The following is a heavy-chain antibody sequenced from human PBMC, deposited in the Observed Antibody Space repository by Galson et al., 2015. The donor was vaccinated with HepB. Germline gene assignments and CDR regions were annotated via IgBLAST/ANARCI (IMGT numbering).Heavy chain of an antibody. V-gene: IGHV1-18*04. Sequence: SVKVSCKASGYTFTNYGISWVRQAPGQGLEWMGWISAYNGNRKYAQKFQGRVTMATDTSTSTAYMELRSLRSDDTALYYCARDFGSGYYGRYMGWEQLFDFWGQGTLVTVSS. CDR1: GYTFTNYG. CDR2: ISAYNGNR. CDR3: ARDFGSGYYGRYMGWEQLFDF. D-gene: IGHD1-26*01. J-gene: IGHJ4*02.